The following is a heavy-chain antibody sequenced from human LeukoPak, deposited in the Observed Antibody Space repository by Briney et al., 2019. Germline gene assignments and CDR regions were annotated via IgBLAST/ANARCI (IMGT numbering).Heavy chain of an antibody. D-gene: IGHD5-18*01. V-gene: IGHV3-72*01. CDR2: TRNKANCYTT. Sequence: GGSLRLSCAASGFTFSDHYMDWVRQAPGKGLEWVGRTRNKANCYTTEYAASVKGRFTISRDDSKNSLYLQMNSLKTEDTAVYYCARGIQLWTEYYYGMDVWGQGTTVTVSS. J-gene: IGHJ6*02. CDR1: GFTFSDHY. CDR3: ARGIQLWTEYYYGMDV.